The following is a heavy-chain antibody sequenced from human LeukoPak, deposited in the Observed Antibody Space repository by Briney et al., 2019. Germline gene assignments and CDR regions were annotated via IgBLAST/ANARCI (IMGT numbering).Heavy chain of an antibody. V-gene: IGHV3-74*01. Sequence: GGSLRLSCAASGFTFSSYWMHWVRQAPGKGLVWVSRINSDGSSTSYADSVKGRFTISRDNAKNTLYLQMNSLRAEDTAVYYCAKAWGYTATGGVDYWGQGTLVTVSS. D-gene: IGHD3-16*01. CDR1: GFTFSSYW. J-gene: IGHJ4*02. CDR2: INSDGSST. CDR3: AKAWGYTATGGVDY.